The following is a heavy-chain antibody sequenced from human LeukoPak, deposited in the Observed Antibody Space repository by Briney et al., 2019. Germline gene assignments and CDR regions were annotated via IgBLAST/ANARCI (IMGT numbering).Heavy chain of an antibody. CDR3: ARGGSSGYYYLGFDY. CDR2: INHSGST. V-gene: IGHV4-34*01. CDR1: GGSISSYY. J-gene: IGHJ4*02. Sequence: SETLSLTCTVSGGSISSYYWSWVRQPPGKGPEWIGEINHSGSTNYNPSLKSRVTISVDTSKNQFSLKLSSVTAADTAVYYCARGGSSGYYYLGFDYWGQGTLVTVSS. D-gene: IGHD3-22*01.